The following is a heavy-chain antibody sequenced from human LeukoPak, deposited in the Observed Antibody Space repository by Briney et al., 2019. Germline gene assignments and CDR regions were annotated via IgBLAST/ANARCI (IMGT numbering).Heavy chain of an antibody. J-gene: IGHJ4*02. CDR3: ARDHTPVLLWFGEPTPLFDY. CDR1: GFTFSSYW. V-gene: IGHV3-7*01. Sequence: GSLRLSCAASGFTFSSYWMSWVRQAPGKGLEWVANIKQDGSEKYYVDSVKGRFTISRDNAKNSLYLQMNSLRAEDTAVYYCARDHTPVLLWFGEPTPLFDYWGQGTLVTVSS. CDR2: IKQDGSEK. D-gene: IGHD3-10*01.